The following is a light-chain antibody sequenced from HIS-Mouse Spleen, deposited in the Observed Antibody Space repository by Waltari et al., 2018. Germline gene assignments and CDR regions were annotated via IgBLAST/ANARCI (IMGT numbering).Light chain of an antibody. J-gene: IGLJ3*02. CDR1: SSYVGGYNY. CDR2: EVS. CDR3: SSYTSSSTWV. Sequence: QSALTQPASVSGSPGQSITISCTGTSSYVGGYNYVSWYHKHPGKAPKLMIYEVSNRPSGVSNRFSGSKSGNTASLTISGLQAEDEADYYCSSYTSSSTWVFGGGTKLTVL. V-gene: IGLV2-14*01.